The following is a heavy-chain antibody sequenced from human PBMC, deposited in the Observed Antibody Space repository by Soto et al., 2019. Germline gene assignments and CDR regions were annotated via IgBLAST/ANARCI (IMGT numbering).Heavy chain of an antibody. CDR1: GGSFTSNNW. CDR3: ASRDPGTSVDY. D-gene: IGHD1-7*01. Sequence: SETLSLTCAVSGGSFTSNNWWTWVRQPPGQGLERIGEIYRTGSTNYNPSLKSRVTISLDKSENQFSLKVTSLTAADTAIYYCASRDPGTSVDYWGQGTLVTVSS. CDR2: IYRTGST. J-gene: IGHJ4*02. V-gene: IGHV4-4*02.